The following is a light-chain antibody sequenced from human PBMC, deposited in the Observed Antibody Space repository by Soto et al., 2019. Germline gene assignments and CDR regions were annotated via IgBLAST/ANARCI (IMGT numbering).Light chain of an antibody. J-gene: IGKJ4*01. CDR1: QSISSY. Sequence: DIQMTQSPSSLSASVGDRVTITCRASQSISSYLNWNQQKPGKAPKLLIYAASSLQSGVPSRFSGSGSGTDFTLTISSLQPEDFATYYCQQSYSTPLGFGGGTKVEI. V-gene: IGKV1-39*01. CDR2: AAS. CDR3: QQSYSTPLG.